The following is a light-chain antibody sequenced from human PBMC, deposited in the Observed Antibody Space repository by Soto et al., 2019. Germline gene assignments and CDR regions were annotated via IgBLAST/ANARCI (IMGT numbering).Light chain of an antibody. CDR2: DAS. CDR3: QQYENLPLT. CDR1: HSIRSW. Sequence: DIQITQSPSTLSSSVRERFTITCRASHSIRSWLAWYQQKPGKAPKVLIHDASSLDTGVPARFSGSGSGTDFTFTISSLQPEDIATYYCQQYENLPLTFGGGTKVDIK. V-gene: IGKV1-5*01. J-gene: IGKJ4*01.